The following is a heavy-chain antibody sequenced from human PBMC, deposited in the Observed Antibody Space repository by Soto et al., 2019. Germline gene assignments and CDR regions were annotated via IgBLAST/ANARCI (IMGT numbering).Heavy chain of an antibody. CDR3: ARVMGGKTGNNWFDP. D-gene: IGHD2-15*01. V-gene: IGHV1-69*13. CDR2: IIPIFGTA. J-gene: IGHJ5*02. Sequence: GASVKVSCKASGGTFSSYAISWVRQAPGQGLEWMGGIIPIFGTANYAQKFQGRVTITADESTSTAYMELSSLRSEDTAVYYCARVMGGKTGNNWFDPWGQGTLVTVSS. CDR1: GGTFSSYA.